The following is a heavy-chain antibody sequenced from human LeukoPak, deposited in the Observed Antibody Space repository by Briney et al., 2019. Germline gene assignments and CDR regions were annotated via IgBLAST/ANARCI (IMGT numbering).Heavy chain of an antibody. D-gene: IGHD3-10*01. V-gene: IGHV3-15*01. J-gene: IGHJ4*02. CDR3: GLGSGKSDFDY. CDR2: IKSKTEDETR. CDR1: EFTFNNAW. Sequence: GGSLRLSCAASEFTFNNAWMSWVRQAPGKGLEWVGRIKSKTEDETRDYAAPVKGRFTISRDDSKNTVYLQMNNLKIEDTAVYYCGLGSGKSDFDYWGQGTLVTVSS.